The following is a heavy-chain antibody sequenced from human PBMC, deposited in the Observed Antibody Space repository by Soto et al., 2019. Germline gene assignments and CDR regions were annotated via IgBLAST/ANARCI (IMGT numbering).Heavy chain of an antibody. CDR3: TSKFGQLLADAFDI. V-gene: IGHV4-4*02. CDR1: GDSISRSYG. J-gene: IGHJ3*02. CDR2: IYHSGST. D-gene: IGHD3-10*01. Sequence: SETICLTYAVSGDSISRSYGWRFVRQLPGKGLEWIGEIYHSGSTIYNPSLQSRVTLSVDKSKNEFSLKMSSVTDADTAVYYCTSKFGQLLADAFDIWGQGTMVTGSS.